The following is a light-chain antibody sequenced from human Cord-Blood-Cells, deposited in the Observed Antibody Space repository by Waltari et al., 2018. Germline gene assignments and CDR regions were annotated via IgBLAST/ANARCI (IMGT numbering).Light chain of an antibody. CDR2: WAS. CDR1: QSVLYSSNNKNY. J-gene: IGKJ1*01. Sequence: DIVMTQSPDSLAVSLGERATINCKSSQSVLYSSNNKNYLAWYQQKPGQPPKLLIYWASTRESRVPDRFSGSGSGTDFTLTISSLQAEDVAVYYCQQYPWTFGQGTKVEIK. CDR3: QQYPWT. V-gene: IGKV4-1*01.